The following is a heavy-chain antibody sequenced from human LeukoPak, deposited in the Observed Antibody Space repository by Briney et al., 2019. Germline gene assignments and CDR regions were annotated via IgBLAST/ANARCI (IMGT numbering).Heavy chain of an antibody. D-gene: IGHD3-22*01. CDR3: ARGRSYYDSTGYYY. J-gene: IGHJ4*02. Sequence: PSETLTLTCTVSGGSISSYYWSWIRQPPGKGLEWIGHIYGSGSTNYNPSLKSRVTISIDTSKNQFSLKLSSVTAADTAVYYCARGRSYYDSTGYYYWGQGTLVTVSS. CDR2: IYGSGST. CDR1: GGSISSYY. V-gene: IGHV4-59*01.